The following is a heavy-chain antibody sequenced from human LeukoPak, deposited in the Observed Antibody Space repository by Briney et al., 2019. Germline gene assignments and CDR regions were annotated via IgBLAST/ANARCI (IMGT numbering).Heavy chain of an antibody. CDR1: GLTFDDYA. J-gene: IGHJ6*02. Sequence: GGSLRLSCAASGLTFDDYAMNWVRQAPGKGLEWVSGISWNSANMGYADSVKGRFTISRDNAKNSLYLQMNSLRADDTALYFCARVLRPAPMPSMYYFYGMDVWGQGTTVTVSS. CDR3: ARVLRPAPMPSMYYFYGMDV. V-gene: IGHV3-9*01. CDR2: ISWNSANM. D-gene: IGHD2-2*01.